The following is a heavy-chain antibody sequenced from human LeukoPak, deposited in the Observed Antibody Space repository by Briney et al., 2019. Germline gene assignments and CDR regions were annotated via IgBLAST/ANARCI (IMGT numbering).Heavy chain of an antibody. CDR2: INHSGST. D-gene: IGHD6-13*01. J-gene: IGHJ6*03. Sequence: SETLSLTCAVYGGSFSGYYWSWIRQPPGKGLEWIGEINHSGSTNYNPSLKSRGTISVDTSKNQFSLKLSSVTAADTAVYFCARGRVSSSSWSSTYYYYFYMDVWGKGTTVTVSS. CDR3: ARGRVSSSSWSSTYYYYFYMDV. CDR1: GGSFSGYY. V-gene: IGHV4-34*01.